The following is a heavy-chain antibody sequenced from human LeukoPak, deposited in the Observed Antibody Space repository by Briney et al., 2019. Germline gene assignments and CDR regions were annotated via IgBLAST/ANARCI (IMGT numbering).Heavy chain of an antibody. J-gene: IGHJ4*02. CDR1: GGSISSYY. CDR3: AREIRGFGELLSYFDY. Sequence: SETLSLTCTVSGGSISSYYWSWIRQPPGKGLEWIGYIYYSGSTNYNPSLKSRVTISVDTSKNQFSLKLSSVTPAATAVYSCAREIRGFGELLSYFDYWGQGTLVTVSS. V-gene: IGHV4-59*01. CDR2: IYYSGST. D-gene: IGHD3-10*01.